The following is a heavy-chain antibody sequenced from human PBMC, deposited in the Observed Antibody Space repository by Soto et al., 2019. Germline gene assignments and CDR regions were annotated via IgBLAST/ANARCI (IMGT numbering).Heavy chain of an antibody. CDR2: ISTNGGSA. Sequence: GGSLRLSCAASGVTYSTYTMHWVRRAPGKGLEYVSSISTNGGSAHYPDSVKGRFTISRDNSKNTQYLQMSSQRADDTAVYYCVKGEYYYDSSGYYPFDYWGQGTLVTV. J-gene: IGHJ4*02. D-gene: IGHD3-22*01. V-gene: IGHV3-64D*06. CDR3: VKGEYYYDSSGYYPFDY. CDR1: GVTYSTYT.